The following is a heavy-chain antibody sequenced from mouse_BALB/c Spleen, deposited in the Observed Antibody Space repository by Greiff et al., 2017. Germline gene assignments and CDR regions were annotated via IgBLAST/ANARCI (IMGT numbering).Heavy chain of an antibody. Sequence: QVQLQQSGSVLVRPGASVKLSCKASGYTFTSSWMHWAKQRPGQGLEWIGEIHPNSGNTNYNEKFKGKATLTVDTSSSTAYVDLSSLTSEDSAVYYSAGVGLYAMDYWGQGTSVTVSS. CDR1: GYTFTSSW. CDR3: AGVGLYAMDY. D-gene: IGHD1-1*01. V-gene: IGHV1S130*01. CDR2: IHPNSGNT. J-gene: IGHJ4*01.